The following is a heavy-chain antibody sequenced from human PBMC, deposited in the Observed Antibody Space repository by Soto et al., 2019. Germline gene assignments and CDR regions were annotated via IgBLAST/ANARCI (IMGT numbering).Heavy chain of an antibody. V-gene: IGHV4-39*01. Sequence: QLQLQESGPGLVKPSETLSLTCTVSGGSISSSSYCWAWIRQPPGKGLEWIGSIYYSGSTYYNPPPQGRVTISVATSKTQFSLKLSSVTAADTAVYYCARHTMVRGVVWFDPWGQGTLVTVSS. J-gene: IGHJ5*02. CDR3: ARHTMVRGVVWFDP. CDR1: GGSISSSSYC. CDR2: IYYSGST. D-gene: IGHD3-10*01.